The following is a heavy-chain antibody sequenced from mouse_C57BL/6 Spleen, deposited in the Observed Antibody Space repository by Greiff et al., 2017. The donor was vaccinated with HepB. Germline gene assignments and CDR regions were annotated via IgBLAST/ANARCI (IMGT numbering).Heavy chain of an antibody. V-gene: IGHV1-19*01. Sequence: EVKLMESGPVLVKPGASVKMSCKASGYTFTDYYMNWVKQSHGKSLEWIGVINPYNGGTSYNQKFKGKATLTVDKSSSTAYMELNSLTSEDSAVYYCARCGDYFDYWGQGTTLTVSS. J-gene: IGHJ2*01. D-gene: IGHD1-1*02. CDR2: INPYNGGT. CDR3: ARCGDYFDY. CDR1: GYTFTDYY.